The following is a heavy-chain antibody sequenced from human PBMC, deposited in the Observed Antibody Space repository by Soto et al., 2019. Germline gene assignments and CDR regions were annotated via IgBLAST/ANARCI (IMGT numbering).Heavy chain of an antibody. CDR3: ARGPRGSAYGFWSGSWFDP. J-gene: IGHJ5*02. CDR1: GSTFSSYW. V-gene: IGHV3-7*03. CDR2: IKQDGSEK. Sequence: GGSLRLSCAASGSTFSSYWMSWVRQAPGKGLEWVANIKQDGSEKYYVDSVKGRFTISRDNAKNSLYLQMNSLRAEDTAVYYCARGPRGSAYGFWSGSWFDPWGQGTLVTVSS. D-gene: IGHD3-3*01.